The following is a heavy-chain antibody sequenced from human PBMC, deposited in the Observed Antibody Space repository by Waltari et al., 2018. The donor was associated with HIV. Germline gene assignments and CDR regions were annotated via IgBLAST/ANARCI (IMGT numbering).Heavy chain of an antibody. CDR1: GGTFSRYA. CDR3: ATTRSSRPYYFDF. J-gene: IGHJ4*02. D-gene: IGHD6-6*01. V-gene: IGHV1-69*01. Sequence: QVQLVQSGAAVKKPGHSVKVSCQTSGGTFSRYAINWVRLAPGQGLEWMGGIIPILGTPNYAQKFQGSVTITADESANTAYMELSSLRSEDTAVYYCATTRSSRPYYFDFWGQGTLVTVSS. CDR2: IIPILGTP.